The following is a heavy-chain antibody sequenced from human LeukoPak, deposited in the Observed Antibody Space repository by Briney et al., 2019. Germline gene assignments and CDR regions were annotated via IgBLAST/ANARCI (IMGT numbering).Heavy chain of an antibody. V-gene: IGHV4-39*01. CDR3: ARGLVSIAARSFDY. Sequence: SETLSLTCTVSGGSISSSNYYWGWIRQPPGQGLEWIGSIYYSGSTYYNPSPSLKSRVTISVDTSKNQFSLKLSSVTAADTAVYYCARGLVSIAARSFDYWGQGTLVTVSS. J-gene: IGHJ4*02. CDR2: IYYSGST. D-gene: IGHD6-6*01. CDR1: GGSISSSNYY.